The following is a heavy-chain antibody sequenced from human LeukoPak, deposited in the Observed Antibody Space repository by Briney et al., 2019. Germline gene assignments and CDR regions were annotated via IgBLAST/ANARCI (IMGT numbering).Heavy chain of an antibody. D-gene: IGHD2-15*01. V-gene: IGHV1-2*02. CDR1: GYTFTGYY. CDR3: ARVQPGSSRGFDY. CDR2: INPNSGGT. Sequence: ASVKVSCKASGYTFTGYYMHWVRQAPGQGLEWMGWINPNSGGTNYAQKFQGRVTMTRDTSISTAYMELSRLRSDDTAVYYCARVQPGSSRGFDYWGQGTLVTASS. J-gene: IGHJ4*02.